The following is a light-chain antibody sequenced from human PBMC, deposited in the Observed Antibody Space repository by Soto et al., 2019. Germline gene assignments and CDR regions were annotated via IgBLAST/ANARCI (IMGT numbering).Light chain of an antibody. CDR3: QSYDSSLSGYV. J-gene: IGLJ1*01. Sequence: QSVLTQPPSVSAAPGQKVTISCSGSSSNIGSNFVSWYQQLPGTAPKLLIYGNSNRPSGVPDRFSGSKSGTSASLAITGLQAEDEADYYCQSYDSSLSGYVFGTGTKVTV. CDR2: GNS. CDR1: SSNIGSNF. V-gene: IGLV1-40*01.